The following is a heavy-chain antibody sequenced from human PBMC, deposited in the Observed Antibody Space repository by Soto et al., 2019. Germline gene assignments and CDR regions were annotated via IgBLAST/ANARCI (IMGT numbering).Heavy chain of an antibody. V-gene: IGHV3-23*01. CDR1: GFTFSNYP. CDR3: ARRV. Sequence: EVQVSESGGGLVQPGGSLRLSCATSGFTFSNYPMNWVRQAPGKGLEWVSGISAGGDTTYYADSVKGRFTIFRDNFKNSVSLQMNSLRVEDTAVYYCARRVWGQGTLVTVSS. CDR2: ISAGGDTT. J-gene: IGHJ4*02.